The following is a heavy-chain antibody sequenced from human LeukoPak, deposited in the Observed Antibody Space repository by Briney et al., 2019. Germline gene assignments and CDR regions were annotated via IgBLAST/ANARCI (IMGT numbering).Heavy chain of an antibody. D-gene: IGHD6-6*01. CDR2: IYWDDDK. CDR1: GFSLSTSGVG. CDR3: AHSRVSSSSAYNWFDP. V-gene: IGHV2-5*02. J-gene: IGHJ5*02. Sequence: SGPTLVKPTQTLTLTCTFSGFSLSTSGVGVGWIRQPPGKALEWLALIYWDDDKRYSPSLKSRLTITKDTSKNQVVLTMTNMDPVDTATYYCAHSRVSSSSAYNWFDPWGQGTLVTVSS.